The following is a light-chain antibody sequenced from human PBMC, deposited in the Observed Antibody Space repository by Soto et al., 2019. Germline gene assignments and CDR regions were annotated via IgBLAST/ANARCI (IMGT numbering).Light chain of an antibody. CDR1: QAISNY. J-gene: IGKJ4*01. V-gene: IGKV1-33*01. CDR2: DAS. Sequence: DIQMTQSPSSLSASVGDRVTITCQASQAISNYLNWYQQKPGKAPKLLIFDASNVETGVPSRFSGSGSGTDFTFTIHSLQPEDAATYYCHQYEDLPLTFGGGTKVGIK. CDR3: HQYEDLPLT.